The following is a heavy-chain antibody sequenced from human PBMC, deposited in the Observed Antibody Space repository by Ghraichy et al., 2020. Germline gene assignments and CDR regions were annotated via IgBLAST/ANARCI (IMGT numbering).Heavy chain of an antibody. CDR3: AKDRGATISYNYFDY. D-gene: IGHD5-12*01. CDR1: GFIFSSYA. J-gene: IGHJ4*02. CDR2: ISGSGGST. V-gene: IGHV3-23*01. Sequence: RGSLRLSCAASGFIFSSYAMSWVRQAPGKGLEWVSVISGSGGSTYYADSVKGRFTISRDNSKNTLYLQMNSLRVEEAAVYYCAKDRGATISYNYFDYWGQGTLVTVSS.